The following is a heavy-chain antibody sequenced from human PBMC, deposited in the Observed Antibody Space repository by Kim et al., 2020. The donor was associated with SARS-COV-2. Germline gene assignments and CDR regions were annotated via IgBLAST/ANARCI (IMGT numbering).Heavy chain of an antibody. CDR1: GFTFSSYA. J-gene: IGHJ4*02. D-gene: IGHD1-26*01. V-gene: IGHV3-23*01. CDR2: ISGSGGST. CDR3: ANGVAGNLGGSGSYYWY. Sequence: GGSLRLSCAASGFTFSSYAMSWVRQAPGKGLEWVSAISGSGGSTYYADSVKGRFTISRDNSKNTLYLQMNSLRAEDTAVYYCANGVAGNLGGSGSYYWYWGQGTLVTVSS.